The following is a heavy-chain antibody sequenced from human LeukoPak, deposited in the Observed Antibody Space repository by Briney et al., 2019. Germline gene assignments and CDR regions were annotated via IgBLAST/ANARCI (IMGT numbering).Heavy chain of an antibody. CDR2: ISWNSGSI. CDR3: AKDRNYDILTGYYNDGLDY. D-gene: IGHD3-9*01. Sequence: GGSLRLSCAASGFTFDDYAMHWVRQAPGKGLEWVSGISWNSGSIGYADSVKGRFTISRYNAKNSLYLPMNSLRPEDTALYYCAKDRNYDILTGYYNDGLDYWGQGTLVTVSS. J-gene: IGHJ4*02. V-gene: IGHV3-9*01. CDR1: GFTFDDYA.